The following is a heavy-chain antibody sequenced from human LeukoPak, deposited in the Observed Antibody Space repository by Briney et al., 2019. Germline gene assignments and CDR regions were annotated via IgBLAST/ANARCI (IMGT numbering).Heavy chain of an antibody. D-gene: IGHD3-22*01. CDR1: GGSFSGYY. V-gene: IGHV4-34*01. CDR2: INHSGST. J-gene: IGHJ3*02. CDR3: ARLVVYYYDSSGYSDAFDI. Sequence: PSETLSLTCAVYGGSFSGYYWSWIRQPPGKGLEWIGEINHSGSTNYNPSLKSRVTISVDTSKNQFSLKLSSVTAADTAVYYCARLVVYYYDSSGYSDAFDIWGQGTMVTVSS.